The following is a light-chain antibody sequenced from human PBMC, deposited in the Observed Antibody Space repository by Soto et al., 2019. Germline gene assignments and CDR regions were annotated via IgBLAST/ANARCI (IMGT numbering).Light chain of an antibody. J-gene: IGLJ1*01. CDR1: SSDVGGYNY. CDR2: EVD. CDR3: SSYGGSNNYV. Sequence: QSALTQPPSASGSPGQSVTISCTGTSSDVGGYNYVSWYQQRPGKAPKLMIYEVDKRPSGVPDRFSGSKSGNTASLTVSGLQAEDEADYYCSSYGGSNNYVFGTGTKVTVL. V-gene: IGLV2-8*01.